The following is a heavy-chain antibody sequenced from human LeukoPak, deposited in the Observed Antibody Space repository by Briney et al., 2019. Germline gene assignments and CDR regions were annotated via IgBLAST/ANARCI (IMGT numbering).Heavy chain of an antibody. J-gene: IGHJ3*02. CDR1: GFTFSIYW. Sequence: GGSLRLSCAASGFTFSIYWMLWIRQAPGKGLEWVANINQDGSEKNYADSVKGRFTISRDNAKNSLYLQMNSLRDEDTAAYYCARDTLLYGNSPDAFDIWGQGTMVTVSS. CDR3: ARDTLLYGNSPDAFDI. V-gene: IGHV3-7*01. CDR2: INQDGSEK. D-gene: IGHD4-23*01.